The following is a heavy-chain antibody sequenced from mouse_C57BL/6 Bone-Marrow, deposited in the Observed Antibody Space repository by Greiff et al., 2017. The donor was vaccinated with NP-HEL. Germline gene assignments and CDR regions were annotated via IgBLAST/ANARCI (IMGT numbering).Heavy chain of an antibody. V-gene: IGHV1-54*01. J-gene: IGHJ4*01. CDR3: AREGNYYGNYVLYYYAMDY. CDR1: FTNYL. CDR2: INPGSGGT. D-gene: IGHD2-1*01. Sequence: FTNYLIEWVKQRPGQGLEWIGVINPGSGGTNYNEKFKGKATLTADKSSSTAYMQLSSLTSEDSAVYFCAREGNYYGNYVLYYYAMDYWGQGTSVTVSS.